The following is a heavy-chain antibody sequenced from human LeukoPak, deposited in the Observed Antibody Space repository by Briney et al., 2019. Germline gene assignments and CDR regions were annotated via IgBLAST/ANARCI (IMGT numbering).Heavy chain of an antibody. D-gene: IGHD2-2*01. CDR3: ARVQVVPAAARRAFDI. CDR2: IYTSGST. J-gene: IGHJ3*02. V-gene: IGHV4-61*02. CDR1: GGSISSGSYY. Sequence: SQTLSLTCTVSGGSISSGSYYWSWIRQPAGKGLEWIGRIYTSGSTNYNPSLKSRVTISVDTSKNKFSLKLSSVPAADTAVYYCARVQVVPAAARRAFDIWGQGTMVTVSS.